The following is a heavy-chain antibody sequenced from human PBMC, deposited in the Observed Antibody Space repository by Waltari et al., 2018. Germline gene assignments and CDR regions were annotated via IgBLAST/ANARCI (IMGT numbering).Heavy chain of an antibody. CDR3: ARDKNWDVSGPGAIEF. CDR2: FSHQETT. CDR1: GGSVSGFS. Sequence: QVQLQESGPGLLKPSETLSLTCTVSGGSVSGFSWTWIRQLPGKGLEWIAYFSHQETTNHNPSLKSRVTISVDTSMIHISLRLTSVTAADTAVYFCARDKNWDVSGPGAIEFWGQGALVTVSS. J-gene: IGHJ4*02. D-gene: IGHD6-25*01. V-gene: IGHV4-59*02.